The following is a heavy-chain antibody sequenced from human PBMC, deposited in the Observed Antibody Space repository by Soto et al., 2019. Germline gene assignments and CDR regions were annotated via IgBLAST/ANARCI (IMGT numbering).Heavy chain of an antibody. V-gene: IGHV2-5*02. Sequence: QITLKESGPTLVKPTQTLTLTCTSSGFSLSTSGVGVGWIRKPPGQSLEWLALIYWDDDKRYSPSLKSRLTVNKDTSKNQVAMTMTNMDPVDTATYYCALSSGRCRSFDDWGQGTLVTVSS. CDR3: ALSSGRCRSFDD. J-gene: IGHJ4*02. CDR2: IYWDDDK. CDR1: GFSLSTSGVG. D-gene: IGHD1-26*01.